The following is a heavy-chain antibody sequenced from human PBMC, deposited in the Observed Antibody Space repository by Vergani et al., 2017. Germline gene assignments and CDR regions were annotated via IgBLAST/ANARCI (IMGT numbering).Heavy chain of an antibody. V-gene: IGHV4-59*11. CDR2: IHHSGAT. CDR3: ARDTFHLDSENYDDVFDS. CDR1: GGSITNHF. J-gene: IGHJ3*02. Sequence: QVQLQESGPGLVKPSETLSLTCTVSGGSITNHFWSWIRRPPGKGLEWIGYIHHSGATNSKSSLRSRVSISIDTSKSSFSLRLSSVTTADTAMYYCARDTFHLDSENYDDVFDSWGQETMVIVSS. D-gene: IGHD3-16*01.